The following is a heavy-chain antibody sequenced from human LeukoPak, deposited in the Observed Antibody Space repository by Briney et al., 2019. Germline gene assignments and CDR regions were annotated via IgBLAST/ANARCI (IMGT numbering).Heavy chain of an antibody. CDR1: GFTFSSYG. Sequence: PGGSLRLSCAASGFTFSSYGMSWVRQAPGKGLEWVANIRQDGGDKYYVDSVKGRFTISRDNAKNSLYLQMNELRAEDTAVYYCARDHIVGATNFDYWGQGTLVTVCS. D-gene: IGHD1-26*01. J-gene: IGHJ4*02. V-gene: IGHV3-7*01. CDR2: IRQDGGDK. CDR3: ARDHIVGATNFDY.